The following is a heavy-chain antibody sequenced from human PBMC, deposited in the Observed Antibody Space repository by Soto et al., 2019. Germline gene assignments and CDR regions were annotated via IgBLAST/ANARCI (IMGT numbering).Heavy chain of an antibody. V-gene: IGHV4-61*08. CDR2: IYYSGST. Sequence: PSETLSLTCTVSGGSISSGGYYWSWIRQHPGKGLEWIGCIYYSGSTNYNPSLKSRVTISVDTSKNQFSLKLSSVTAADTAVYYCARAPTRFIAAAGTRSGYYYGMDVWGQGTTVTVSS. CDR3: ARAPTRFIAAAGTRSGYYYGMDV. D-gene: IGHD6-13*01. CDR1: GGSISSGGYY. J-gene: IGHJ6*02.